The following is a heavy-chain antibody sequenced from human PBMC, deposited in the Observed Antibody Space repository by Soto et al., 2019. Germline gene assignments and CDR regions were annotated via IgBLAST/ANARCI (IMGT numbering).Heavy chain of an antibody. CDR2: IIPIFGTA. Sequence: SVKVSCNASGGTFSSYAISWVRQAPGQGLEWMGGIIPIFGTANYAQKFQGRVTITADESTSTAYMELSSLRSEDTAVYYCARVSRIAAAVAWFDPWGQGTLVTVSS. V-gene: IGHV1-69*13. D-gene: IGHD6-13*01. CDR1: GGTFSSYA. J-gene: IGHJ5*02. CDR3: ARVSRIAAAVAWFDP.